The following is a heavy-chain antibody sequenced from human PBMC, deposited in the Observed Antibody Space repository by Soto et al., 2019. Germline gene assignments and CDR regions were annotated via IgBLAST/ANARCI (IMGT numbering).Heavy chain of an antibody. CDR2: IIPILGIA. CDR3: ARSTGSIAVAGPYWYFDL. CDR1: GGTFSSYT. V-gene: IGHV1-69*02. Sequence: GASVKVSCKASGGTFSSYTISWVRQAPGQGLEWMGRIIPILGIANYAQKFQGRVTITADKSTSTAYMELSSLRSEDTAVYYCARSTGSIAVAGPYWYFDLWGRGTLVTVSS. D-gene: IGHD6-19*01. J-gene: IGHJ2*01.